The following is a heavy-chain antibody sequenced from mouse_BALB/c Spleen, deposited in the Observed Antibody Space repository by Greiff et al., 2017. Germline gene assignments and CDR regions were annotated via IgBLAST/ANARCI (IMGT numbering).Heavy chain of an antibody. J-gene: IGHJ4*01. CDR2: IWSGGST. CDR1: GFSLTSYG. D-gene: IGHD2-4*01. CDR3: ARNYDYDGPGAMDY. Sequence: QVQLKESGPGLVQPSQSLSITCTVSGFSLTSYGVHWVRQSPGKGLEWLGVIWSGGSTDYNAAFISRLSISKDNSKSQVFFKMNSLQANDTAIYYCARNYDYDGPGAMDYWGQGTSVTVSS. V-gene: IGHV2-2*02.